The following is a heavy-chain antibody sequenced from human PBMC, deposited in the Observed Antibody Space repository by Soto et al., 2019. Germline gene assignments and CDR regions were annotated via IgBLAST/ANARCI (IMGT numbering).Heavy chain of an antibody. CDR1: GFTFSSYG. V-gene: IGHV3-30*18. CDR3: AKIAAAAGSYYYYGMDV. J-gene: IGHJ6*02. D-gene: IGHD6-13*01. CDR2: ISYDGSNK. Sequence: GGSLRLSCAASGFTFSSYGMHWVRQAPGKGLEWVAVISYDGSNKYYADSVKGRFTISRDNSKNTLYLQMNSLRAEDTAVYYCAKIAAAAGSYYYYGMDVWGQGTTVTVSS.